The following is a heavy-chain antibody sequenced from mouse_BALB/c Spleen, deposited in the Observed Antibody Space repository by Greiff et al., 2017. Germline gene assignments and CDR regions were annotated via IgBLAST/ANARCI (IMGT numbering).Heavy chain of an antibody. V-gene: IGHV5-12-2*01. CDR2: ISNGGGST. D-gene: IGHD2-4*01. Sequence: EVKLVESGGGLVQPGGSLKLSCAASGFTFSSYTMSWVRQTPEKRLEWVAYISNGGGSTYYPDTVKGRFTISRDNAKNTLYLQMSSLKSEDTAMYYCARHEDYDNYAMDYWGQGTSVTVSS. CDR1: GFTFSSYT. CDR3: ARHEDYDNYAMDY. J-gene: IGHJ4*01.